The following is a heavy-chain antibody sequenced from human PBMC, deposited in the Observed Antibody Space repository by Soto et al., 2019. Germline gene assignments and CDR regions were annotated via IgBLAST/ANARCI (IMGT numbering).Heavy chain of an antibody. CDR1: GGSFSGYY. J-gene: IGHJ6*02. D-gene: IGHD3-3*01. CDR3: ARGHGRRLLEWLLHRYYYGMDV. V-gene: IGHV4-34*01. CDR2: INHIGST. Sequence: PSETLSLTCAVYGGSFSGYYWGWIRQPPGKGLEWIGEINHIGSTNYNPSLKSRVTISVDTSKNQFSLKLSSVTAADTAVYYCARGHGRRLLEWLLHRYYYGMDVWGQGTTVTVSS.